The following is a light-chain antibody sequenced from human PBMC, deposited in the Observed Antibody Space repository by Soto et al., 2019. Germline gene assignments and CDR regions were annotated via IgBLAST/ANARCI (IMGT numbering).Light chain of an antibody. CDR1: QSVSSSY. J-gene: IGKJ5*01. CDR3: QHYGSSRT. V-gene: IGKV3-20*01. CDR2: GAS. Sequence: ESVLTQSPGTLSLSPGERAALSCRASQSVSSSYLAWYQQKPDQAPRLLIYGASSRATGIPDRFSGSGSGTDFTLTISRLEPEDFAVYYCQHYGSSRTFGQGTRLENK.